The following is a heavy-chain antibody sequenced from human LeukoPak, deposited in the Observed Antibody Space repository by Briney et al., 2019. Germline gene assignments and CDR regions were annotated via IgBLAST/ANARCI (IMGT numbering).Heavy chain of an antibody. J-gene: IGHJ3*02. CDR1: GGSISSGSYY. Sequence: SETLSLTCTVSGGSISSGSYYWSWIRQPAGKGLEWIGRIYTSGSTNYNPSLKSRVTISVDTSKNQFSLKLSSVTAADTAVYYCASPRQKGSGVPAARGHDAFDIWGQGTMVTVSS. CDR3: ASPRQKGSGVPAARGHDAFDI. V-gene: IGHV4-61*02. D-gene: IGHD2-2*01. CDR2: IYTSGST.